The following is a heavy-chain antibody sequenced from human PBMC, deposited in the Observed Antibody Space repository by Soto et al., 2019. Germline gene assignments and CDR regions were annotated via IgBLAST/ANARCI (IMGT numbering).Heavy chain of an antibody. V-gene: IGHV3-48*02. Sequence: QPVGSLRLSCAASGFTFSSYSMNWVRQAPGKGLEWISYISTTSSSMYYADSVKGRFTISRDNAKNSLFLQMNSLRDEDTAVYYCARKGVAFDYWGQGALVTVSS. CDR1: GFTFSSYS. D-gene: IGHD3-3*01. CDR3: ARKGVAFDY. CDR2: ISTTSSSM. J-gene: IGHJ4*02.